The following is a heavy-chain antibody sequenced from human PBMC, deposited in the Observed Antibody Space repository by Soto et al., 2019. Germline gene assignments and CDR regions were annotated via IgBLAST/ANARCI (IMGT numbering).Heavy chain of an antibody. CDR2: INAGNGNT. J-gene: IGHJ4*02. CDR1: WNTLTNSS. V-gene: IGHV1-3*01. D-gene: IGHD2-15*01. CDR3: ARVYCSGGSCYSFHFDY. Sequence: GAAGKGSSKDSWNTLTNSSMQLVRPAPGQKLEWMGWINAGNGNTKYSQKFQGRVTITRDTSASTAYMELSSLRSEDTAVYYCARVYCSGGSCYSFHFDYWGQGTLVTVSS.